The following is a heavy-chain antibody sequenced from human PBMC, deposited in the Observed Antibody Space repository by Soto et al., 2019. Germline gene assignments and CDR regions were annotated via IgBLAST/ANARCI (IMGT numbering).Heavy chain of an antibody. J-gene: IGHJ4*02. CDR3: ARECQFSSGWSFDY. V-gene: IGHV3-33*01. D-gene: IGHD6-19*01. CDR2: IWYDGSNK. Sequence: GGSLRLSCAASGFTFSSYGMHWVRQAPGKGLEWVAVIWYDGSNKYYADSVKGRFTISRDNSKNTLYLQMNSLRAEDTAVYYCARECQFSSGWSFDYWGQGTLVTVSS. CDR1: GFTFSSYG.